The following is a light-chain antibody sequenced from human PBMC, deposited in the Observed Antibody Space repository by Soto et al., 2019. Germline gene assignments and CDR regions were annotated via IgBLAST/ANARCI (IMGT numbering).Light chain of an antibody. Sequence: DIQMTQSPASLSVSVGDRVTITCRASQSINNYLNWYLQRPGQAPKLLIRSASTLQRGVPSRFSGSGSRTEFTLTIADLQPDDFGTYYCQQSLTMPITFGQGTRRDIK. V-gene: IGKV1-39*01. CDR2: SAS. J-gene: IGKJ5*01. CDR1: QSINNY. CDR3: QQSLTMPIT.